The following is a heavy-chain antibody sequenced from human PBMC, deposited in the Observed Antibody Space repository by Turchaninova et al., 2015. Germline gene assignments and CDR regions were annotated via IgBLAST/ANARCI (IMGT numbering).Heavy chain of an antibody. CDR2: IYYSGVA. D-gene: IGHD3-3*01. J-gene: IGHJ4*02. CDR3: ARGARFLEPLDY. V-gene: IGHV4-59*01. Sequence: QVQLQESGPGLVKPSETLSLTCTVSGGSISSYYWSWIRQPPGKGREWIWYIYYSGVANYNPPLKWRVTISVETSKNQFSLKLNSVTAADTAVYFCARGARFLEPLDYWGQGTLVTVSS. CDR1: GGSISSYY.